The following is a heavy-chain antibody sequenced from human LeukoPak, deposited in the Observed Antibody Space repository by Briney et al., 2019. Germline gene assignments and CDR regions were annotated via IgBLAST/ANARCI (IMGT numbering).Heavy chain of an antibody. CDR1: GFTFSSYA. Sequence: PGGSLRLSCAASGFTFSSYAMNWVRQAPGKGLEWVSTISGRGDYTYYADPVKGRFTISRVNSKNTLYLQMNTLRAEDTAVYYCAKTYGSGSYFAFDYWGQGTLVTVSS. D-gene: IGHD3-10*01. J-gene: IGHJ4*02. V-gene: IGHV3-23*01. CDR2: ISGRGDYT. CDR3: AKTYGSGSYFAFDY.